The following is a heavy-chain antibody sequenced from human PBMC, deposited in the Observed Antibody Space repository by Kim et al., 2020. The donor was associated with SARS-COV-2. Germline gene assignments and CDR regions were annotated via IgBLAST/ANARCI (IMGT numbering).Heavy chain of an antibody. CDR3: ARGHRYRSRFDH. Sequence: SETLSLTCGVYGGSFSDYYWTWIRQSPGKGLEWIGEINHSGSTNYKSSLKSRVSISVDTSKNQFSLKLNSVTAADTALYFCARGHRYRSRFDHWGQGTLVTVSS. CDR2: INHSGST. J-gene: IGHJ4*02. D-gene: IGHD5-18*01. V-gene: IGHV4-34*01. CDR1: GGSFSDYY.